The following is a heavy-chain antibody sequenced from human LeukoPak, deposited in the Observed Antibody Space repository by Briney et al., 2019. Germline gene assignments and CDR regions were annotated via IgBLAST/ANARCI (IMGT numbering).Heavy chain of an antibody. Sequence: GGSLRLSCAASGFTFSIYWMSLLRESPGHVLKRVANIKQDGSEKYYVDSVKGRFTISRDNAKNSLYLQMNSLRAEDTAVYYCARYVYGDEFDYWGQGTLVTVSS. CDR1: GFTFSIYW. J-gene: IGHJ4*02. CDR3: ARYVYGDEFDY. CDR2: IKQDGSEK. D-gene: IGHD4-17*01. V-gene: IGHV3-7*01.